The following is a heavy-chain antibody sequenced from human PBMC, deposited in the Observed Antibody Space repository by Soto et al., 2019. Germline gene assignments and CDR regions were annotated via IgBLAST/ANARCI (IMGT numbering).Heavy chain of an antibody. CDR1: GFTFRSYS. CDR3: ARRDYYYYGFAV. J-gene: IGHJ6*02. Sequence: EVQLVESGGGLVKPGGSLRLSCVASGFTFRSYSVNWVRQAPGKGLEWVSSISTSSSYIYYADSVKGRFTISRDNAKNSLYLQMNSRSAEDTAVYSCARRDYYYYGFAVWGQGTTVTVSS. CDR2: ISTSSSYI. V-gene: IGHV3-21*01.